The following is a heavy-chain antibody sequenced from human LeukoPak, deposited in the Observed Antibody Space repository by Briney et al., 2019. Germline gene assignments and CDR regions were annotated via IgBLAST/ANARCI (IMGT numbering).Heavy chain of an antibody. D-gene: IGHD7-27*01. V-gene: IGHV4-59*01. Sequence: SETLSLTCTVSGGSISSYYWSWIRQPPGKGLEWIGYIYYSGSTNYNPSLKSRVTISVDTSKNRFSLRLSSVTAADTAVYYCARGTLTGVESWSPHYFDYWGQGTLVTVSS. CDR3: ARGTLTGVESWSPHYFDY. CDR2: IYYSGST. J-gene: IGHJ4*02. CDR1: GGSISSYY.